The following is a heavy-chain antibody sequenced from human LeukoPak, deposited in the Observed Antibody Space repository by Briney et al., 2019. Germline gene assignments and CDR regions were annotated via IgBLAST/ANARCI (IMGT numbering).Heavy chain of an antibody. CDR3: ARVRDYGDYPPDY. Sequence: GGSLRLSCAASGFTFSSYSMNWVRQAPGKGLEWVSYISSSSSTIYYGDSVKDRFTISRDNAKNSLYLQMSSLRAEDTAVYYCARVRDYGDYPPDYWGQGTLVTVSS. D-gene: IGHD4-17*01. J-gene: IGHJ4*02. CDR1: GFTFSSYS. CDR2: ISSSSSTI. V-gene: IGHV3-48*01.